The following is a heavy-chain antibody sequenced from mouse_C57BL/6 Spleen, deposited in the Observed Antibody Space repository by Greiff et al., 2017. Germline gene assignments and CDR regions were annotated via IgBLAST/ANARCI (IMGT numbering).Heavy chain of an antibody. CDR1: GYAFSSSW. J-gene: IGHJ1*03. Sequence: QVQLKESGPELVKPGASVKISCKASGYAFSSSWMNWVKQRPGKGLEWIGRIYPGDGDTNYNGKFKGKATLTADKSSSTAYMQLSSLTSEDSAVYFCADTWYFDVWGTGTTVTVSS. CDR3: ADTWYFDV. CDR2: IYPGDGDT. V-gene: IGHV1-82*01.